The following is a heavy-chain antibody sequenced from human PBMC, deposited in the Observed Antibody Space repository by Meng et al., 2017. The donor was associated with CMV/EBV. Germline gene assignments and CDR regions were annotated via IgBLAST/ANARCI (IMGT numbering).Heavy chain of an antibody. V-gene: IGHV3-20*01. CDR3: ARDGGGSFDY. Sequence: GESLKISCAASGFTLDDYGMSWVRQAPGKGLEWVSGINWNGGSTGYADSVKGRFTISRDNAKNSLYLQMNSLRAEDTALYHCARDGGGSFDYWGQGTLVTVSS. J-gene: IGHJ4*02. D-gene: IGHD1-26*01. CDR2: INWNGGST. CDR1: GFTLDDYG.